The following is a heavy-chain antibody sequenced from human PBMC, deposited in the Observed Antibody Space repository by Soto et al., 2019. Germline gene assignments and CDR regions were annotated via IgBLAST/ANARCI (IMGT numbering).Heavy chain of an antibody. Sequence: KPSETLSLTCTVSGGSISSGGYYWSWIRQHPGKGLEWIGYIYYSGSTYYNPSLKSRVTISEDTTKNQFSLKLSSVTAADTAVYYCASERGVGATPYGMDVWGQGTTVTVSS. CDR2: IYYSGST. CDR1: GGSISSGGYY. CDR3: ASERGVGATPYGMDV. D-gene: IGHD1-26*01. V-gene: IGHV4-31*03. J-gene: IGHJ6*02.